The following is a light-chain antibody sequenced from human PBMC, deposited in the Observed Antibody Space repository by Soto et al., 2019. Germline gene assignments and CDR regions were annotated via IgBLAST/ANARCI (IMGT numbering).Light chain of an antibody. V-gene: IGLV1-51*01. Sequence: QSVLTQPPSVSAAPGQKVNISCSGSSSNNYISWYQQLPGTAPKLLIYDNNKRPSGIPDRFSGSKSGTSATLGITGLQTGDEADYYCGTWDSSLSAARFGGGTKLTVL. CDR1: SSNNY. CDR3: GTWDSSLSAAR. CDR2: DNN. J-gene: IGLJ2*01.